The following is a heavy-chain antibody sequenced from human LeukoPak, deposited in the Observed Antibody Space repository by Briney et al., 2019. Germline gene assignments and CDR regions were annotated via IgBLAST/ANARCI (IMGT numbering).Heavy chain of an antibody. CDR1: GDSISNYY. V-gene: IGHV4-4*07. Sequence: PSETLSLTCTVSGDSISNYYWSWIRQPAEKGLEWIGRMYASGTSNYNPSLKSRVTMSVDTSKNQFSLRLNSVTAADTGVYYCVSGRLIGSTGGFDYWGQGTLVTVSS. J-gene: IGHJ4*02. CDR3: VSGRLIGSTGGFDY. D-gene: IGHD7-27*01. CDR2: MYASGTS.